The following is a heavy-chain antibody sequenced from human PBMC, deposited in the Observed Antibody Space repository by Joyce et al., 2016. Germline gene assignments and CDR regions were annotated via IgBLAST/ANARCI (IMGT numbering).Heavy chain of an antibody. V-gene: IGHV1-69*14. CDR1: GGSFGAQT. CDR2: IIPVFVTP. Sequence: QVHLVQSGAEVKMPGSSVKVSCTASGGSFGAQTFNWVRRTPGQGLEWMGGIIPVFVTPHYAQKFQGTVSITADTGTSTVFMEVRSLTSDDTAMYYCASGVAGYCSSSTCPRPLDVWGQGTMVIVS. D-gene: IGHD2-2*01. J-gene: IGHJ3*01. CDR3: ASGVAGYCSSSTCPRPLDV.